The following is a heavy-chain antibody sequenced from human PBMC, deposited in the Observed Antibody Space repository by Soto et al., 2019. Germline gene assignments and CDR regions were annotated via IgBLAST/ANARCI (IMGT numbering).Heavy chain of an antibody. V-gene: IGHV1-69*02. CDR2: VNPILSLS. J-gene: IGHJ4*02. CDR1: GDTFSFYS. CDR3: ATSYGSGYRAFDY. Sequence: QVQLVQSGAEVKRPGSSVKVSCKASGDTFSFYSINWVRQAPGLGLEWMGRVNPILSLSNYAQRFQGRVTMTADKSTSTAYMVISSLRSEDTAIYYCATSYGSGYRAFDYCGQGAQVIVSS. D-gene: IGHD3-10*01.